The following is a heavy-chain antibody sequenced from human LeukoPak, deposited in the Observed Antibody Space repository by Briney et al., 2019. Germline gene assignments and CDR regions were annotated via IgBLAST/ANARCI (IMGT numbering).Heavy chain of an antibody. D-gene: IGHD3-22*01. J-gene: IGHJ4*02. Sequence: GGSLRLSCAASGFTFSNAWMSWVRQAPGKGLEWVGRIKSKTDGGTTDYAAPVKGRFTISRDDSKNTLYLQMNSLKTEDTAVYYFTTNYDSSGYVRDYWGQGTLVTVSS. V-gene: IGHV3-15*01. CDR1: GFTFSNAW. CDR2: IKSKTDGGTT. CDR3: TTNYDSSGYVRDY.